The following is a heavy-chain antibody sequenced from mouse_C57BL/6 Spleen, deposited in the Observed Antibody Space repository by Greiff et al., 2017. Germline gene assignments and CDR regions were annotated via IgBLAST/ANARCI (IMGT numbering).Heavy chain of an antibody. V-gene: IGHV1-61*01. D-gene: IGHD4-1*01. Sequence: VQLQQPGAELVRPGSSVKLSCKASGYTFTSYWMDWVKQRPGQGLEWIGNIYPSDSETHYNQKFKDKATLTVDKSSSTAYMQLSSLTSEDSAVYYCARPSNWDGYYWGQGTTLTVSS. J-gene: IGHJ2*01. CDR2: IYPSDSET. CDR3: ARPSNWDGYY. CDR1: GYTFTSYW.